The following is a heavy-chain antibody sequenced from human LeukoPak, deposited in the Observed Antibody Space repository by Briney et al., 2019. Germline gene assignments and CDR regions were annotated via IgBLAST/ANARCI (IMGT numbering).Heavy chain of an antibody. CDR2: ISDTGRKR. V-gene: IGHV3-23*01. D-gene: IGHD2-21*02. Sequence: PGGSLRLSCVASGFSFDTYAMSWVRQPPGKGLEWVSGISDTGRKRHYTDSVKGRFTISRDNSKNTLHLQMNSLRAEDTALYFCAEDHDNGDYYYYFDSWGQGTLVTVSS. J-gene: IGHJ4*02. CDR1: GFSFDTYA. CDR3: AEDHDNGDYYYYFDS.